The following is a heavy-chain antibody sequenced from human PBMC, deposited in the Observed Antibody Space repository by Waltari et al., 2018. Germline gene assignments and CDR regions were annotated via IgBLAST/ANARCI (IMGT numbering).Heavy chain of an antibody. CDR2: IWYDGSNK. D-gene: IGHD3-22*01. V-gene: IGHV3-33*08. Sequence: QVQLVESGGGVVQPGRSLRLSCAASGFTFSSYGMHWVRQAPGKGLEWVAVIWYDGSNKYYADSVKGRFTISRDNSKNTLYLQMNSLRAEDTAMYYCVSRDSSGYYHHAFDIWGQGTMVTVSS. CDR3: VSRDSSGYYHHAFDI. CDR1: GFTFSSYG. J-gene: IGHJ3*02.